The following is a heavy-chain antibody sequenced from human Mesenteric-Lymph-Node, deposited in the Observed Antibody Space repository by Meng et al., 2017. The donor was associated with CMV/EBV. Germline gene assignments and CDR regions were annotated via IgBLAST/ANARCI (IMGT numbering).Heavy chain of an antibody. D-gene: IGHD6-13*01. CDR1: GFTFDDYG. V-gene: IGHV3-20*01. Sequence: GGSLRLSCAASGFTFDDYGMSWVRQAPGKGLEWVSGIDWNGGSAGYADSVKGRFIISRDNPKNSLYLQMNSLRAEDTGLYHCAREAGGFDPWGQGTLVTVSS. CDR3: AREAGGFDP. J-gene: IGHJ5*02. CDR2: IDWNGGSA.